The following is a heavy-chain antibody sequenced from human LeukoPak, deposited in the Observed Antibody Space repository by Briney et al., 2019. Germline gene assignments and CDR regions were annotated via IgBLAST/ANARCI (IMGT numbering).Heavy chain of an antibody. CDR1: GGSISSSSFY. CDR3: ARASSMIVVVNNAFDI. Sequence: PSETLSLTCTVSGGSISSSSFYWGWIRQPPGKGLEWIGSIYYSGSTYYNPSLKSRVTISVDTSKNQFSLKLSSVTAADTAVYYCARASSMIVVVNNAFDIWGQGTMVTVSS. D-gene: IGHD3-22*01. CDR2: IYYSGST. V-gene: IGHV4-39*07. J-gene: IGHJ3*02.